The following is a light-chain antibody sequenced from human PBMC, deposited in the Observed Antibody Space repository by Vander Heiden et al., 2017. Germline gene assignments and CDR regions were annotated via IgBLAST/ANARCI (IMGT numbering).Light chain of an antibody. CDR1: QSVRKN. J-gene: IGKJ4*01. CDR3: QQYKNRAPLT. CDR2: GAS. V-gene: IGKV3-15*01. Sequence: ETVMTQSPATLPVSPGERATLSCRASQSVRKNLAWYQQKPGQAPRLLIYGASTRATGIPGRFSGSGSGSEFTLTISSRQSEDFAIYYCQQYKNRAPLTFGGGTKV.